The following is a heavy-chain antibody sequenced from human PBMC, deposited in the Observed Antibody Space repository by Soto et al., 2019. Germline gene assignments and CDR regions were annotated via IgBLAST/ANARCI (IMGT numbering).Heavy chain of an antibody. V-gene: IGHV3-23*01. CDR1: GVTFSNYA. J-gene: IGHJ4*02. Sequence: GSLRLSCTVSGVTFSNYAMNWVRQAPGKGLEWVSSLSGSGGTTYYADSVKGRFIISRDNSKNTLYLLMNSLRAEDTALYYCAKQRADYGSGADTFYFDTWGQGALVTVSS. CDR2: LSGSGGTT. D-gene: IGHD3-10*01. CDR3: AKQRADYGSGADTFYFDT.